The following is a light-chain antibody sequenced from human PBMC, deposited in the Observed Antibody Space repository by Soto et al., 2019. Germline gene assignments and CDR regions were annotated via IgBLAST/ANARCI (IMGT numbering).Light chain of an antibody. Sequence: DLQMTQSPSTLSASVGDRVTITCRASQSISSWLAWYQQKPGKAPKVLIYDAFTLESGVPSRFSGSGSGTEFTLTISSLQPDDFATDYCQQYNTYSYTFGQGTRLEIK. CDR3: QQYNTYSYT. CDR2: DAF. CDR1: QSISSW. V-gene: IGKV1-5*01. J-gene: IGKJ2*01.